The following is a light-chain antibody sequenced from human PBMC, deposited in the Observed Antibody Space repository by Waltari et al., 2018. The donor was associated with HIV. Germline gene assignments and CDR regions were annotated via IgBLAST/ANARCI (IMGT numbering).Light chain of an antibody. CDR3: CSYAGSSTSYV. V-gene: IGLV2-23*02. CDR2: EVS. CDR1: SSDAGSYNL. Sequence: QSALTQPASVSGSPGQSITISSTGTSSDAGSYNLVSWYQQHPGKAPKLMIYEVSKRPAAVSNRFSGSKSGNTASLTISGLQAEDEADYYCCSYAGSSTSYVFGTGTKVTVL. J-gene: IGLJ1*01.